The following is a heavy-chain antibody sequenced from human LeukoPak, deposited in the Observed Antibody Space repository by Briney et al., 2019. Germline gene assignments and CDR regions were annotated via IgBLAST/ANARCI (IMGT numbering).Heavy chain of an antibody. J-gene: IGHJ4*02. Sequence: PSGGSLRLSCAASGFTFSNSWMHWVRQTPGKGLVWVSRINTDGSSTSYADSVKGRFTISRDNAENTLYLQMNSLRAEDTAVYYCTRGNGGNSPFDYWGQGTLVTVSS. CDR3: TRGNGGNSPFDY. CDR1: GFTFSNSW. CDR2: INTDGSST. V-gene: IGHV3-74*01. D-gene: IGHD4-23*01.